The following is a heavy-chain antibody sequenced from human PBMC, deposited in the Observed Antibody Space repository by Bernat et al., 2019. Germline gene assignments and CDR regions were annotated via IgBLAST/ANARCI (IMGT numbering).Heavy chain of an antibody. Sequence: QVQLQQWGAGLLKPSETLSLTCAVYGGSFSGYYWSWIRQPPGKGLEWIGEINHSGSTNYNPSLKSRVTISVDTSKNQFSLKLSSVTAADTAVYYCARAKVSSGCTLFDYWGQGTLVTVSS. D-gene: IGHD6-19*01. CDR1: GGSFSGYY. J-gene: IGHJ4*02. CDR2: INHSGST. CDR3: ARAKVSSGCTLFDY. V-gene: IGHV4-34*01.